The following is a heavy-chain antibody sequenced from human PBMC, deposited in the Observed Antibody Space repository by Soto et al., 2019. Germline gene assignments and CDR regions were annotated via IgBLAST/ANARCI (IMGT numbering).Heavy chain of an antibody. CDR2: IYTSGNT. CDR1: GGSISNYY. D-gene: IGHD3-3*01. CDR3: TSLYYGH. J-gene: IGHJ4*02. V-gene: IGHV4-4*07. Sequence: PSETLSLTCTVSGGSISNYYWSWIRQPAGKGLEWIGRIYTSGNTNYNPSLKGRVTMSVDMSKNQFSLKLSSVAAADTAVYYCTSLYYGHWGQGTLVTVSS.